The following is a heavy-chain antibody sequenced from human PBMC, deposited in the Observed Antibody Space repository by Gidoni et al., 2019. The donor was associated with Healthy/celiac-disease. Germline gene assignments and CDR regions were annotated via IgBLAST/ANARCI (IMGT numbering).Heavy chain of an antibody. CDR1: VFTFSSYW. CDR3: AREGWFYYFDY. J-gene: IGHJ4*02. D-gene: IGHD2-15*01. Sequence: EVQLVESGGGLVQPGGSLRLSCAASVFTFSSYWMPWGRQAPGKGLVWVSRMNSDGSSTSYADSVKGRFTISRDNAKNTLYLQMNSLRAEDTAVYYCAREGWFYYFDYWGQGTLVTVSS. V-gene: IGHV3-74*01. CDR2: MNSDGSST.